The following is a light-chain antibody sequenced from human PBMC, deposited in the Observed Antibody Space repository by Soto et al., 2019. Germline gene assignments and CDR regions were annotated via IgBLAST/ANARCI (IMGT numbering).Light chain of an antibody. CDR3: QQYNDWPLT. Sequence: EIVMTPSPATLSVSPGERATLSCRASQSVSSNLAWYQQKPGQAPRLLIYGASTGATGIPARFSGSGSGTEFTLTISSLQSEDFAVYYCQQYNDWPLTFGGGTKVDIK. J-gene: IGKJ4*01. V-gene: IGKV3D-15*01. CDR2: GAS. CDR1: QSVSSN.